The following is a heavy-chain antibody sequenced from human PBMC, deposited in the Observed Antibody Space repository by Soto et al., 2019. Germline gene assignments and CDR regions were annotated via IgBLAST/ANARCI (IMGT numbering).Heavy chain of an antibody. CDR2: ISGSGGST. D-gene: IGHD6-13*01. Sequence: EVQLLESGGGLVQPGGSLRLSCAASGFTFSSYAMSWVRQAPGKGLEWVSAISGSGGSTYYADSVKGRFTISRDNSKNTLYLQMNSLRAEDTAVYYCAKSPPGGSSWSIGWFDPWGQGTLVTVSS. J-gene: IGHJ5*02. CDR1: GFTFSSYA. V-gene: IGHV3-23*01. CDR3: AKSPPGGSSWSIGWFDP.